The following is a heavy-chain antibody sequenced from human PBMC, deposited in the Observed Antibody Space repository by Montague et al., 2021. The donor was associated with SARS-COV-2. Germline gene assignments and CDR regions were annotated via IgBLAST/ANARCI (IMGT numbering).Heavy chain of an antibody. J-gene: IGHJ4*02. Sequence: VKPTQTLTLTCTFSGFSLSASGMCVSWIRQPPGKALEWLARIDWDDDKYYSTSLKTRLTISKDTSENQVVLTVTNMDPVDTATYYCARIFDSSWPTFDYWGQGTLVTVSS. CDR1: GFSLSASGMC. D-gene: IGHD6-13*01. CDR3: ARIFDSSWPTFDY. V-gene: IGHV2-70*11. CDR2: IDWDDDK.